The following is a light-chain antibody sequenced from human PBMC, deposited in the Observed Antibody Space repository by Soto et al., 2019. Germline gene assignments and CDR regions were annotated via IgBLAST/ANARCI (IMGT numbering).Light chain of an antibody. CDR1: QSVSSY. CDR2: DAS. Sequence: EIVLTQSPATLSLSPGERATLSCRASQSVSSYLAWYQQKPGQAPRLLIYDASNRATGIPARFSGSGSGTDFTLTISSLEPEDFAGYYCQHRSNWPPYTFGQGTKLEIK. J-gene: IGKJ2*01. CDR3: QHRSNWPPYT. V-gene: IGKV3-11*01.